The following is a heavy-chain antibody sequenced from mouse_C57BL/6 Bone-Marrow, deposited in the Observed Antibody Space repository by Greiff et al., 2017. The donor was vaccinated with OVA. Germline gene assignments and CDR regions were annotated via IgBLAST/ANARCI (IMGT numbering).Heavy chain of an antibody. J-gene: IGHJ4*01. V-gene: IGHV1-54*01. CDR2: INPGSGGT. Sequence: QVQLQQSGAELVRPGTSVKVSCKASGYAFTNYLIEWVKQRPGQGLEWIGVINPGSGGTNYNEKFKGKATLTADKSSSTAYMQLSSLTSEDSAVYFCARSVYYGNFFYYAMDYWGQGASVTVSS. CDR1: GYAFTNYL. CDR3: ARSVYYGNFFYYAMDY. D-gene: IGHD2-1*01.